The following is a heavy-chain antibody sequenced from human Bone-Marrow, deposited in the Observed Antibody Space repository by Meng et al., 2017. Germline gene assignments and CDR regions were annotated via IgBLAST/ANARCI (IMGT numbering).Heavy chain of an antibody. CDR1: GITFNNYW. J-gene: IGHJ4*02. D-gene: IGHD2-21*02. CDR3: TKDFVTGDRKLFFNY. V-gene: IGHV3-74*01. Sequence: EGQLVESGGGLVQPGGSLRLSCVATGITFNNYWMHWVRQAPGKGLVWVSRINSDGSSTSYADSVKGRFTISRDNAKNMLFLQMNSLGVEDTAIYYCTKDFVTGDRKLFFNYWSQGTLVTVSS. CDR2: INSDGSST.